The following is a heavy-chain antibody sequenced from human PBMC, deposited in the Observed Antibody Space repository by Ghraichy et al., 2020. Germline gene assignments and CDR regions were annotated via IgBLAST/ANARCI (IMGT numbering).Heavy chain of an antibody. Sequence: SETLSLTCTVSGGSISSSSYYWGWIRQPPGKGLEWIGSIYYSGSTYYNPSLKSRVTISVDTSKNQFSLKLSSVTAADTAVYYCARDGLEEPSGYYYYYMDVWGKGTTVTVSS. J-gene: IGHJ6*03. D-gene: IGHD3-3*01. V-gene: IGHV4-39*07. CDR2: IYYSGST. CDR1: GGSISSSSYY. CDR3: ARDGLEEPSGYYYYYMDV.